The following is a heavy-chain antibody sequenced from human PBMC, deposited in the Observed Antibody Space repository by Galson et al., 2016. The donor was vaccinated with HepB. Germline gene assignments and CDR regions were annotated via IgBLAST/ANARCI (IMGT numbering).Heavy chain of an antibody. CDR3: AGSRARTPSSYFHSGMGA. Sequence: SLRLSCAASGFTFSDYYISWVRQAPGKGLQWISYSTTSGSSIFCTDSVKGRFTISRDNAKNSLFLQMNSLRAGDTAVYYCAGSRARTPSSYFHSGMGAWGQGTTVIVSS. CDR2: STTSGSSI. CDR1: GFTFSDYY. D-gene: IGHD1-14*01. V-gene: IGHV3-11*04. J-gene: IGHJ6*02.